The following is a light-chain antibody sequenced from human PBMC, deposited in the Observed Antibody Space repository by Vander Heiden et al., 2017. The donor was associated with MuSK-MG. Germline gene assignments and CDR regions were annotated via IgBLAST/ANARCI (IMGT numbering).Light chain of an antibody. J-gene: IGLJ2*01. CDR3: QSYDSSLSAV. CDR1: SSNIGAGYD. CDR2: GNS. V-gene: IGLV1-40*01. Sequence: QSVLPQPPSVSGAPRQRVTISCTGSSSNIGAGYDVHWYQQLPGTAPKLLIYGNSNRPSGVPDRFSGSKSGTSASLAITGLQAEDEADYYCQSYDSSLSAVFGGGTKLTVL.